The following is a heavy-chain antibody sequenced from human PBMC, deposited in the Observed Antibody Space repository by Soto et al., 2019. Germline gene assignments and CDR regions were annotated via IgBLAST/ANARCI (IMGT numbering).Heavy chain of an antibody. D-gene: IGHD6-13*01. V-gene: IGHV4-39*01. Sequence: QLQLQESGPGLVKPSETLSLTCTVSAGSISRGSYYWGWIRQPPGKGLEWIGTIYYDGSTYDNPSLKSPVTISVDTSKNQFSLKLSSVTAADTSRYYCARFLAGTGGYYFDHWGQGTLVIVSS. CDR1: AGSISRGSYY. J-gene: IGHJ4*02. CDR2: IYYDGST. CDR3: ARFLAGTGGYYFDH.